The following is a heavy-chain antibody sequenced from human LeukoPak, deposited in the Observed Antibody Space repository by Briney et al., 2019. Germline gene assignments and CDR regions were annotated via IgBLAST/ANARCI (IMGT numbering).Heavy chain of an antibody. CDR3: AREIGAVGATTRWSYYYGMDV. Sequence: GGSLRLSCAASGFTFSDYYMSWIRQAPGKGLEWVSYISSSSSYTNYADSVKGRFTISRDNAKNSLYLQMNSLRAEDTAVYYCAREIGAVGATTRWSYYYGMDVWGQGTTVTVSS. V-gene: IGHV3-11*06. D-gene: IGHD1-26*01. CDR1: GFTFSDYY. J-gene: IGHJ6*02. CDR2: ISSSSSYT.